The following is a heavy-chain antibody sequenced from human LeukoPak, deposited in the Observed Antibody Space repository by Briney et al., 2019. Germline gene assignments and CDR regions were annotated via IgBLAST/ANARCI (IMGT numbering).Heavy chain of an antibody. V-gene: IGHV3-30*18. CDR2: ISNDGNSK. CDR1: GFTFSSYG. J-gene: IGHJ4*02. D-gene: IGHD4-17*01. Sequence: GGSLRLSCAASGFTFSSYGMHWARQAPGKGLEWVAVISNDGNSKYYADSVKGRFTISRDNSKNTLFLQMNSLRADDTAVFYCAKDGGFYGENFDYWGQGTLVTVSS. CDR3: AKDGGFYGENFDY.